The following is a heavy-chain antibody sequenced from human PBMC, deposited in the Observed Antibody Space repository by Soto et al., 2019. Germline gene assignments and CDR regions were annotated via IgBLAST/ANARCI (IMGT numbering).Heavy chain of an antibody. CDR1: GGYISSYY. V-gene: IGHV4-59*01. CDR3: ARVKWLRPLYYYYYYMDV. CDR2: IYYSGST. J-gene: IGHJ6*03. D-gene: IGHD5-12*01. Sequence: SETLSLTCTVSGGYISSYYWSWIRQPPGKGLEWIGYIYYSGSTNYNPSLKSRVTISVDTSKNQFSLKLSSVTAADTAVYYCARVKWLRPLYYYYYYMDVWGKGTTVTVSS.